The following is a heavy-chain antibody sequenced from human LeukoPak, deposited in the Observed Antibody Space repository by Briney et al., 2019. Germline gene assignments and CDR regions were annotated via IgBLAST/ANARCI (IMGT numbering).Heavy chain of an antibody. Sequence: SETLSLTCTVSGYSISSGYYWGWIRQPPGKALEWIGSIYHSGSTYYKPSLKSRVTISVDTSKNQFSLKLSSVTAADTAVYYCARDGSLVVAARGWFDPWGQGTLVTVSS. D-gene: IGHD2-15*01. CDR3: ARDGSLVVAARGWFDP. V-gene: IGHV4-38-2*02. J-gene: IGHJ5*02. CDR2: IYHSGST. CDR1: GYSISSGYY.